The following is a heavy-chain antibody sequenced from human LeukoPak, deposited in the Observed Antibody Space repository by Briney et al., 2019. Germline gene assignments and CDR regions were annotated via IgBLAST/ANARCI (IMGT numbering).Heavy chain of an antibody. J-gene: IGHJ4*02. D-gene: IGHD2-2*01. CDR3: ARVVQYCSSTSCYGYFDY. V-gene: IGHV1-69*13. CDR2: IIPIFGTA. CDR1: GGTFSSYA. Sequence: SVKVSCKASGGTFSSYAISWVRQAPGQGLEWMGGIIPIFGTANYAQKFQGRVTITADESTSTAYMELSSLRSEDTAVYYCARVVQYCSSTSCYGYFDYWGQGTLVTVSS.